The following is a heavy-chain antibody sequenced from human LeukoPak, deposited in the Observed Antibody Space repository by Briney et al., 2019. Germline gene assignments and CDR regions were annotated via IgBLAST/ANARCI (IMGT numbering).Heavy chain of an antibody. CDR2: ISWNSGYI. D-gene: IGHD6-19*01. CDR1: GFTFDNYA. V-gene: IGHV3-9*01. Sequence: GRSLRLSCAASGFTFDNYAMHWVRQAPGKGVEWLSIISWNSGYIGYADSVKGRLTISRDNAKKSLDLQMNSLRAEDTAFYYCAKVRGTYSSGYFFDYWGQGTLVTVSS. CDR3: AKVRGTYSSGYFFDY. J-gene: IGHJ4*02.